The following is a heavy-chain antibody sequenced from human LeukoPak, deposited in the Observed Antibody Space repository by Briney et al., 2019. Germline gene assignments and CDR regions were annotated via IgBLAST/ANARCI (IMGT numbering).Heavy chain of an antibody. CDR3: AKGDRYSSGWLFDY. CDR2: ISGSGGST. J-gene: IGHJ4*02. D-gene: IGHD6-19*01. Sequence: GGSLRLSCAASGFTFSSYAMSWVRQAPGKGLEWVSAISGSGGSTYYADSVKGRFAISRDNSKNTLYLQMNSLRAEDTAVYYCAKGDRYSSGWLFDYWGQGTLVTVSS. V-gene: IGHV3-23*01. CDR1: GFTFSSYA.